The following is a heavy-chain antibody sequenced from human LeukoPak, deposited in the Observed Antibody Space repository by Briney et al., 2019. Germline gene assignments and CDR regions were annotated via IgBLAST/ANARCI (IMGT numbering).Heavy chain of an antibody. D-gene: IGHD5-24*01. CDR2: ISSSSSTI. J-gene: IGHJ4*02. CDR1: GFSFSDHY. CDR3: ARASFQRWLQLGGD. V-gene: IGHV3-48*02. Sequence: GGSLRLSCAGSGFSFSDHYMDWVRQAPGKGLEWVSYISSSSSTIYYADSVKGRFTISRDNAKNSLYLQMNSLRDEDTAVYYCARASFQRWLQLGGDWGQGTLVTVSS.